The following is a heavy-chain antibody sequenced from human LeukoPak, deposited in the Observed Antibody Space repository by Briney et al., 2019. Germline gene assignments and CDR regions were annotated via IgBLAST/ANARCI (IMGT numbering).Heavy chain of an antibody. CDR3: ARDPGSSAFDY. Sequence: GGALRVSCAASGFTFTSYWVTWVRPAPGKGREFVANINEDERVKNYVDSVKGRFTISRDNAEHSLHLQMTSLTVEDTAVYYCARDPGSSAFDYWGQGTLVTVSS. CDR2: INEDERVK. J-gene: IGHJ4*02. CDR1: GFTFTSYW. V-gene: IGHV3-7*01. D-gene: IGHD5/OR15-5a*01.